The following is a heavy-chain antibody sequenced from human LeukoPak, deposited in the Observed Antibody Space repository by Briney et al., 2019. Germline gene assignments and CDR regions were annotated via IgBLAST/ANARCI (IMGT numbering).Heavy chain of an antibody. J-gene: IGHJ4*02. V-gene: IGHV3-23*01. CDR3: AKDSAWFELYYFDY. CDR1: GFIFDSYA. D-gene: IGHD3-10*01. CDR2: ISLSGGST. Sequence: GGSLRLSCVASGFIFDSYAMTWVRQAPGKGLEWISSISLSGGSTYYADSVKGRLTISRDNSRNTLYLQMNSLRAEDTAVYYCAKDSAWFELYYFDYWGQGTLVTVSS.